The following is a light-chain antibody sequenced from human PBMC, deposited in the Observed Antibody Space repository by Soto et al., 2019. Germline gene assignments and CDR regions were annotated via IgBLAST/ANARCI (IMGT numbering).Light chain of an antibody. Sequence: DIQMTQSPSSVSASVGDIVTSSCRASQGVSSWLAWYQQKPGKAPNLLIYAASSLQSGVPSRFSGSGSGTDFTLTISRLEPEDFAVYYCQQYGSSGTFGQGTKVDIK. CDR3: QQYGSSGT. CDR2: AAS. CDR1: QGVSSW. J-gene: IGKJ1*01. V-gene: IGKV1-12*01.